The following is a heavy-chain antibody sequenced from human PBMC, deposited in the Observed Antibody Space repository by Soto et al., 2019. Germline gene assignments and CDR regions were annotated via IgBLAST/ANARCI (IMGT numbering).Heavy chain of an antibody. D-gene: IGHD3-22*01. CDR1: GGSISSYY. V-gene: IGHV4-59*08. J-gene: IGHJ4*02. Sequence: SETLSLTCTVSGGSISSYYWSWIRQPPGKGLEWIGYIYYSGSTNYNPSLKSRVTISVDTSKNQFSLKLSSVTAADTAVYYCASEHYYDSSGYYTLIDYWGQGTLVTVSS. CDR3: ASEHYYDSSGYYTLIDY. CDR2: IYYSGST.